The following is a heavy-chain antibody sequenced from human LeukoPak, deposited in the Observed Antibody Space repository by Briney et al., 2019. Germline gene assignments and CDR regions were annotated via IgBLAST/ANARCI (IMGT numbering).Heavy chain of an antibody. V-gene: IGHV4-34*01. Sequence: PSETLSLTCGVYGGSFSGYYWSWIRQPPGKGLEWIGEINHSGSTNYNPSLKSRVTISAATSKNQFSLKLSSVTAADTAVYYCAREIGYCSSTSCFNWFDPWGQGTLVTVSS. D-gene: IGHD2-2*01. J-gene: IGHJ5*02. CDR3: AREIGYCSSTSCFNWFDP. CDR1: GGSFSGYY. CDR2: INHSGST.